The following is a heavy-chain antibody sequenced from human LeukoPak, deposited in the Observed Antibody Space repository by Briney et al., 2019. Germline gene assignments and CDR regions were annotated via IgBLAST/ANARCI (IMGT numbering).Heavy chain of an antibody. CDR3: ARARTYYYDSSGYPSRYGMYV. D-gene: IGHD3-22*01. Sequence: PGGSLRLSCAASGFTFSSYSMNWVRQAPWKGLEWVSSISTSSSYIYYADSVKGRFTISRDNAKNSLYLQMNSLRAEDTAVYYCARARTYYYDSSGYPSRYGMYVWGQGTTVTVSS. J-gene: IGHJ6*02. V-gene: IGHV3-21*01. CDR2: ISTSSSYI. CDR1: GFTFSSYS.